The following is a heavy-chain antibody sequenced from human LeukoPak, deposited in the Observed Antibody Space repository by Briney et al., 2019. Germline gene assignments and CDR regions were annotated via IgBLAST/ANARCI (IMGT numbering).Heavy chain of an antibody. V-gene: IGHV4-34*01. J-gene: IGHJ4*02. Sequence: SETLSLTCAVYGGSFSGYYLSWIRQPPGKGLEWIGEINHSGSTNYNPSLKSRVTISVGTSKNQFSLKLSSVTAADTAVYYCARVGFVVVRAAWGYYFDYWGQGTLVTVSS. D-gene: IGHD2-2*01. CDR3: ARVGFVVVRAAWGYYFDY. CDR2: INHSGST. CDR1: GGSFSGYY.